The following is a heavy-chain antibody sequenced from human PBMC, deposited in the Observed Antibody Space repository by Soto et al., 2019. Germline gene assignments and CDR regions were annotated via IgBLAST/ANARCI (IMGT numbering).Heavy chain of an antibody. V-gene: IGHV1-3*01. CDR2: INAGNGNT. Sequence: ASVKVSCKASGYTFTSYAMHWVRQAPGQRLEWMGWINAGNGNTKYSQKFQGRVTITRDTSASTAYMELSSLRSEDTAVYYCARSDYVWGSYRYPFDIWGQGTMVTVSS. CDR1: GYTFTSYA. D-gene: IGHD3-16*02. CDR3: ARSDYVWGSYRYPFDI. J-gene: IGHJ3*02.